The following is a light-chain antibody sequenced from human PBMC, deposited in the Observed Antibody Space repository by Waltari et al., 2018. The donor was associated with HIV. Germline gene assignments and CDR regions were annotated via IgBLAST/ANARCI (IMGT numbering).Light chain of an antibody. Sequence: QSELTQPPSTSGAPGQRVPISCSGSSSNIGSNTVNWYQHLPGETPKLLIYGNDQWPSGFPDRFSGSKSGTSASLAISGLLSEDEGDYYCATWDDSLKGVIFGGGTKLTVL. CDR2: GND. CDR1: SSNIGSNT. V-gene: IGLV1-44*01. J-gene: IGLJ2*01. CDR3: ATWDDSLKGVI.